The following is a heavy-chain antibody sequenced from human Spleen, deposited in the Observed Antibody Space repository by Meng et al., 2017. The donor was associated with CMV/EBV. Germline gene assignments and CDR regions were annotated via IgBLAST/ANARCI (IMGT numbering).Heavy chain of an antibody. D-gene: IGHD6-13*01. CDR2: TNPLSGGS. Sequence: ASVKVSCKASGFSFTGYYLHWVRQAPGQGLEWVGWTNPLSGGSHYAQKFQGRVTMTRDTSISTAYMELSRLRSDDTAVYYCAREAEHYSYATWPSRWFVAWGQGTLVTVSS. CDR1: GFSFTGYY. V-gene: IGHV1-2*02. J-gene: IGHJ5*02. CDR3: AREAEHYSYATWPSRWFVA.